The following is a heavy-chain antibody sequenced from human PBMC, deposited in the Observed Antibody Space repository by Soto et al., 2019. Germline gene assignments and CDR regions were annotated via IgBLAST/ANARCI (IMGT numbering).Heavy chain of an antibody. J-gene: IGHJ6*02. CDR3: AKWGVPAAMHYYYYGMDV. V-gene: IGHV3-30*18. CDR2: ISYDGSNK. D-gene: IGHD2-2*01. Sequence: GGSLRLSCAASGFTFSSYGMHWVRQAPGKGLEWVAVISYDGSNKYYADSVKGRFTISRDNSKNTLYLQMNSLRAEDTAVYYCAKWGVPAAMHYYYYGMDVWGQGTTVTVSS. CDR1: GFTFSSYG.